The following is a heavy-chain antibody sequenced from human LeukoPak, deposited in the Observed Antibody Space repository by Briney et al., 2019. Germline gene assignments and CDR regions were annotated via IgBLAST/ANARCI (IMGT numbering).Heavy chain of an antibody. Sequence: GASVKVSCKVSGYTLTELSMHWVRQAPGKGLEWMGGFDPEDGETIYAQKFQGRVTMTEDTTTDTAYMELSSLRSEDTAVYYCATFPNLYSGSYRAYFDYWGQGTLVTVSS. CDR3: ATFPNLYSGSYRAYFDY. D-gene: IGHD1-26*01. CDR1: GYTLTELS. J-gene: IGHJ4*02. V-gene: IGHV1-24*01. CDR2: FDPEDGET.